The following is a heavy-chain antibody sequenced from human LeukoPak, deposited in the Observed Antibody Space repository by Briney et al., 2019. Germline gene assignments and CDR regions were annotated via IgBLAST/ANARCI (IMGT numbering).Heavy chain of an antibody. CDR3: ASGGDYGSGSYLVY. Sequence: GASVKVSCKASGYTFTGYYMHWVRQATGQGLEWMGWINPNSGGTNYAQKFQCWVTMTRDTSISTAYMELSRLRSDDTAVYYCASGGDYGSGSYLVYWGQGTLVTVSS. CDR1: GYTFTGYY. V-gene: IGHV1-2*04. J-gene: IGHJ4*02. CDR2: INPNSGGT. D-gene: IGHD3-10*01.